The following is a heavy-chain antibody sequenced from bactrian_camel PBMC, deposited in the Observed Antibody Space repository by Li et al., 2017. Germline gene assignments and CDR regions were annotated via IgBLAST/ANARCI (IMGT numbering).Heavy chain of an antibody. CDR1: GRSVT. J-gene: IGHJ4*01. Sequence: VQLVESGGGSVPVGGSLNVSCSASGRSVTMAWFRQAPGKEREGVAAITIDGSTYYADSVKGRFTISRDRAKNTLTLRMNSLKPEDTALYYCAASTRNQCELIPRESEIYAYYGQGTQVTVS. D-gene: IGHD1*01. CDR2: ITIDGST. V-gene: IGHV3S53*01.